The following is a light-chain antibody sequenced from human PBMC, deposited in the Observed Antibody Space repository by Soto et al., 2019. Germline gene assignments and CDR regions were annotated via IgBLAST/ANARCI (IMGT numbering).Light chain of an antibody. Sequence: DIQMTQSPSTLSASVGDRVTITCRASQSITDWLAWYQQKPGKAPKFLIYKASNLESGVPSRFSGSGSGTEFTLTISRVQPDDFAIYDYQYWDNYSWTFGQGTKVEIK. J-gene: IGKJ1*01. V-gene: IGKV1-5*03. CDR2: KAS. CDR1: QSITDW. CDR3: QYWDNYSWT.